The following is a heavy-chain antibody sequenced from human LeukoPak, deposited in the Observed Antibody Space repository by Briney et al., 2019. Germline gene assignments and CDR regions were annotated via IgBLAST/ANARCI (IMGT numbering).Heavy chain of an antibody. CDR1: GFTVSSNY. Sequence: GGSLRLSCAASGFTVSSNYMSWVRQAPGKGLEWVSVIYSGGSTYYADSVKGRFTISRDNSKNTLYLQMNSLRAEDTAVYYCAREYGYGDYGGFIAYYGMDVWGQGTTVTVSS. V-gene: IGHV3-53*05. CDR3: AREYGYGDYGGFIAYYGMDV. J-gene: IGHJ6*02. CDR2: IYSGGST. D-gene: IGHD4-17*01.